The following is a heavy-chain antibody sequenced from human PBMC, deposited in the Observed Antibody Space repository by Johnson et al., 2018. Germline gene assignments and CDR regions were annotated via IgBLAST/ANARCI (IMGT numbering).Heavy chain of an antibody. CDR3: PRPLMMNARDAFDI. CDR1: GFTLSNHW. CDR2: ISEDESEK. D-gene: IGHD2-8*01. V-gene: IGHV3-7*03. Sequence: VQLVQSGGGLVQPGGSLRLSCVASGFTLSNHWMPWVRQAPGKGLEWVATISEDESEKHYVDSVKGRFTISRANAKNSLYLQMNSLRAEDPAVYYCPRPLMMNARDAFDIWGQGTIVTVSS. J-gene: IGHJ3*02.